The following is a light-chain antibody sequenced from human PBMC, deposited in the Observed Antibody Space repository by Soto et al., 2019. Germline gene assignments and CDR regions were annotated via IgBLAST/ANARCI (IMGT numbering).Light chain of an antibody. CDR2: WAS. CDR3: PQSYRTPQT. CDR1: QSVLYSSNNKNY. V-gene: IGKV4-1*01. J-gene: IGKJ1*01. Sequence: DIVMTQSPDSLAVSLGERATINCKSSQSVLYSSNNKNYLAWYQQKPGQPPKLLIYWASTRESGVPDRFSGSGSGTDFTLTISSLQAEDVAVYYRPQSYRTPQTFGHRTQVDSK.